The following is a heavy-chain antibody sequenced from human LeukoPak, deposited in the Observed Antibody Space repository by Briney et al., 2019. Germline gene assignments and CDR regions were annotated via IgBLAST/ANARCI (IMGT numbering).Heavy chain of an antibody. V-gene: IGHV1-46*01. CDR1: GGTFSSYA. CDR3: ARGGRITMIVVVTRNWFDP. D-gene: IGHD3-22*01. CDR2: INPSGGST. J-gene: IGHJ5*02. Sequence: ASVKVSCKASGGTFSSYAISWGRQAPGQGLEWMGIINPSGGSTSYAQKFQGRVTMTRDTSTSTVYMELSSLRSEDTAVYYCARGGRITMIVVVTRNWFDPWGQGTLVTVYS.